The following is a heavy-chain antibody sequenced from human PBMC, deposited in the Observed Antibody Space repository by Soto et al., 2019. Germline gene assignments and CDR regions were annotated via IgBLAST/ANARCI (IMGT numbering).Heavy chain of an antibody. Sequence: PGGSLRLSCAASGFTFSDYYMSWIRQAPGKGLEWVSYISSSGSTIYYADSVKGRFTISRDNAKNSLYLQMNSLRAEDTAVYYCARGVAATPAPSFDPWGQGTLVTVSS. J-gene: IGHJ5*02. CDR1: GFTFSDYY. D-gene: IGHD2-15*01. CDR2: ISSSGSTI. V-gene: IGHV3-11*01. CDR3: ARGVAATPAPSFDP.